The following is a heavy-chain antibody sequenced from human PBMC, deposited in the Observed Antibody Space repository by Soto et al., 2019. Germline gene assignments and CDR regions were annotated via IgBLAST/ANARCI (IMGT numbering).Heavy chain of an antibody. CDR3: ARVGVADMRYRDAFDI. V-gene: IGHV3-53*01. CDR2: IYSGGST. Sequence: GGSLRLSCAAAAFTVSSNYMSWVRQAPGKGLEWVSVIYSGGSTYYADSVKGRFTISRNNSKNTLYPQMNSLRAEDTAVYYCARVGVADMRYRDAFDIRGEGKMDTVSS. D-gene: IGHD3-9*01. CDR1: AFTVSSNY. J-gene: IGHJ3*02.